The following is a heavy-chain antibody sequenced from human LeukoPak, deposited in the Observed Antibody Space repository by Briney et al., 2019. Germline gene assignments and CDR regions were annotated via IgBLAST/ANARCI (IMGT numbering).Heavy chain of an antibody. D-gene: IGHD3-3*01. CDR1: GYSISSGYY. Sequence: SETLSLTCTVSGYSISSGYYWGWIRQPPGKGLEWIGSIYHSGSTYYNPSLKSRVTISVDTSKNQFSLKLSSVTAADTAVYYCARDHGFWSGPYYYMDVWGKGTTVTVSS. CDR3: ARDHGFWSGPYYYMDV. J-gene: IGHJ6*03. V-gene: IGHV4-38-2*02. CDR2: IYHSGST.